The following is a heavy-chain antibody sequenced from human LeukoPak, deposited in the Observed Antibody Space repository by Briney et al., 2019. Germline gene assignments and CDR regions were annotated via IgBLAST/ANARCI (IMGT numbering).Heavy chain of an antibody. CDR1: GFTFSSYA. CDR3: AKTRNGYTTEYLHH. J-gene: IGHJ1*01. D-gene: IGHD5-24*01. CDR2: ISGSGGST. V-gene: IGHV3-23*01. Sequence: GGSLRLSCAASGFTFSSYAMSWVRQAPGKGLEWVSAISGSGGSTYYADSVKGRFTISRDNSKNTLYLQMNSLRAEDTAVYYCAKTRNGYTTEYLHHWGQGTLVTVSS.